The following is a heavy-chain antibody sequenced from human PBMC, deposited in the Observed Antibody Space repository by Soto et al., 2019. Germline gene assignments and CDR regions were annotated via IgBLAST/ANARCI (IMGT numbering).Heavy chain of an antibody. J-gene: IGHJ4*02. CDR1: GFTFSSYA. CDR2: ISYDGSNK. V-gene: IGHV3-30-3*01. Sequence: PGGSLRLSCAASGFTFSSYAMHWVRQAPGKGLEWVAVISYDGSNKYYADSMKGRFTISRDNSKNTVYLQINSLRAEETAIYYCVKDLDTTVLNFDYWGQGTLVTVSS. CDR3: VKDLDTTVLNFDY. D-gene: IGHD5-18*01.